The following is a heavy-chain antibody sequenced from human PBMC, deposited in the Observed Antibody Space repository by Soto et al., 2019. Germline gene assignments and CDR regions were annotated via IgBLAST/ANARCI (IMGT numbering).Heavy chain of an antibody. CDR1: GDYIRSGCFS. D-gene: IGHD3-22*01. V-gene: IGHV4-30-2*01. CDR3: AREDDSSGYSCLDY. CDR2: IYHSGST. Sequence: PLETMSLTCAVSGDYIRSGCFSWSWIRQPPGKGLEWIGYIYHSGSTIYNPSLKSRVTISVDTSKNQFSLKLTSVTAADTAVYYCAREDDSSGYSCLDYWGQGTLVTVSS. J-gene: IGHJ4*02.